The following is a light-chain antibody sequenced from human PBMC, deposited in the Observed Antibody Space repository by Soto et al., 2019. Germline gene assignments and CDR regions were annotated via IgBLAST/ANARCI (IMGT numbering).Light chain of an antibody. Sequence: QSALTQPPSVSGTPGQRVTLSCSGSSSNIGSNTVNWYQQFPGTAPKLLMYGNNQRPSGVPDRFSGSKSGTSASLGISGLQSEDEADYYCAAWDDSLNGYVFGTGTKVTVL. V-gene: IGLV1-44*01. J-gene: IGLJ1*01. CDR1: SSNIGSNT. CDR3: AAWDDSLNGYV. CDR2: GNN.